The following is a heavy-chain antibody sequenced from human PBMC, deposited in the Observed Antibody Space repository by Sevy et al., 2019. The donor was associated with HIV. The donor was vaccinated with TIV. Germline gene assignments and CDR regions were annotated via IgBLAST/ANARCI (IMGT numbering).Heavy chain of an antibody. CDR3: AREHTGSFPDF. V-gene: IGHV3-48*02. CDR2: ISRASDSI. CDR1: GFTFRDYP. J-gene: IGHJ4*02. Sequence: GGSLRLSCAASGFTFRDYPMNWIRQAPGKGLEWLSYISRASDSIYYADSVMGRFTVSRDNAKNSLYLQMDRLSDEDTAIYYCAREHTGSFPDFWGQGTLVTDSS. D-gene: IGHD1-26*01.